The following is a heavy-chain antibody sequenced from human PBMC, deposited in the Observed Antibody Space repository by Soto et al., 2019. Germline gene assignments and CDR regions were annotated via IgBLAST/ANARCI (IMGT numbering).Heavy chain of an antibody. V-gene: IGHV4-34*01. CDR1: GGSFSGYY. Sequence: QVQLQQWGAGLLKPSETLSLTCAVYGGSFSGYYWSWIRQPPRKGLECIGEINHSGSTNYNPSLKRRLTISVDTSQNQFSLKLSSVTAADTAVYYCARGVGITYYYGSGRYYFDYWGKGTLVTVSS. CDR2: INHSGST. CDR3: ARGVGITYYYGSGRYYFDY. D-gene: IGHD3-10*01. J-gene: IGHJ4*02.